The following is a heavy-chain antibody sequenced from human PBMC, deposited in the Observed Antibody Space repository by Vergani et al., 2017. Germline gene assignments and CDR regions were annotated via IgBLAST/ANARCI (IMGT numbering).Heavy chain of an antibody. J-gene: IGHJ3*02. V-gene: IGHV4-39*01. CDR1: GGSLSSSSYY. CDR2: IYYSGST. CDR3: ARHMGDGRTDAFDI. D-gene: IGHD3-16*01. Sequence: QVQLQESGPGLVKPSGPLSLTCAVSGGSLSSSSYYWGWIRQPPGKGLEWIGSIYYSGSTYYNPSLKSRVTISVDTSKNQFSLKLSSVTAADTAVYYCARHMGDGRTDAFDIWGQGTMVTVSS.